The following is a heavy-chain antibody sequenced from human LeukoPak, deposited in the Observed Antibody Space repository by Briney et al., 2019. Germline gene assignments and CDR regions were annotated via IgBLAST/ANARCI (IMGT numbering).Heavy chain of an antibody. Sequence: GEPLKISCKGSGYSFISYVIGWVRQMPGKGLDWMGIIYPGDSDTRYSPSLQGQVNISADKSISTAYLQWSSLKATDTAMYYCARTHIGYCRGGSCYSDWYFELWGRGTLVTVS. J-gene: IGHJ2*01. CDR1: GYSFISYV. V-gene: IGHV5-51*01. CDR2: IYPGDSDT. D-gene: IGHD2-15*01. CDR3: ARTHIGYCRGGSCYSDWYFEL.